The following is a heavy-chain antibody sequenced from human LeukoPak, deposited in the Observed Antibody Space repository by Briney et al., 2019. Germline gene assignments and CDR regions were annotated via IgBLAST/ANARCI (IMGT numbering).Heavy chain of an antibody. CDR2: ISWNSGRI. J-gene: IGHJ4*02. D-gene: IGHD2-2*01. Sequence: GRSLRLSCAASGFTLDDYAMHWVRHAPGKGLEWVSGISWNSGRISYADSVKGRFTISRDNAKNSLYLQMNRLRAEDTALYYCAKGGAVVVPAALDYWGQGTLVTVSS. CDR3: AKGGAVVVPAALDY. CDR1: GFTLDDYA. V-gene: IGHV3-9*01.